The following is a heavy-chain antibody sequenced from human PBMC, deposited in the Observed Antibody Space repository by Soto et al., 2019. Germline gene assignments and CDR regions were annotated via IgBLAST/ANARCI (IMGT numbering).Heavy chain of an antibody. CDR3: ARAGPYYGSGD. J-gene: IGHJ4*02. V-gene: IGHV1-3*01. CDR2: INAGNGNT. CDR1: GYTFTSSA. D-gene: IGHD3-10*01. Sequence: ASVKVSCKASGYTFTSSAMHWVRQAPGQKLEWMGWINAGNGNTKYSQKFQGRVTITRDTSASTAYMELSSLRSEDTAVYYCARAGPYYGSGDWGQGTLVTVSS.